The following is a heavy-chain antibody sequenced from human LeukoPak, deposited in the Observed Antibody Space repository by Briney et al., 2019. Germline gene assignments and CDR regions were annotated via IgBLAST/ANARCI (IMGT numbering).Heavy chain of an antibody. CDR2: IYSSGST. CDR1: GGSISSYY. CDR3: ARGDHYYYTMDV. J-gene: IGHJ6*04. V-gene: IGHV4-59*01. D-gene: IGHD2-21*02. Sequence: SETLSLTCTVSGGSISSYYWSWIRQPPGEGLEWIGYIYSSGSTNYNPSLKSRVTISVDTSKNQFSLKLTSMTAADTAVYYYARGDHYYYTMDVWGKGTTVTVSS.